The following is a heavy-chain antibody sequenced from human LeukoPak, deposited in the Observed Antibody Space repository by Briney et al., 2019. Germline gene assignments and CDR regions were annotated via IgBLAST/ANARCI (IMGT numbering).Heavy chain of an antibody. D-gene: IGHD1-1*01. CDR3: ARDHNYAFDN. Sequence: GGSLRPSCTPSGFPFFEFGINWVRKAPGKGRELISYIAVDSGNTKYAASVRCRFTISADKANNSLYLQMSSLRVEDTAVYYGARDHNYAFDNWGQGTLVSVAS. CDR2: IAVDSGNT. V-gene: IGHV3-48*01. J-gene: IGHJ4*02. CDR1: GFPFFEFG.